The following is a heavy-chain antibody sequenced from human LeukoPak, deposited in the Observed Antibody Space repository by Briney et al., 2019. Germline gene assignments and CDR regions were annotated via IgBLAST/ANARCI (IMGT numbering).Heavy chain of an antibody. Sequence: SETLSLTCAVYGGSFSGYYWSWIRQPPGQGLEWIGEINHSGSTNYNPSLKSRVTISVDTSKNQFSLKLSSVTAADTAVYYCASHSGGYAYWGQGTLVTVSS. CDR3: ASHSGGYAY. D-gene: IGHD5-12*01. J-gene: IGHJ4*02. V-gene: IGHV4-34*01. CDR1: GGSFSGYY. CDR2: INHSGST.